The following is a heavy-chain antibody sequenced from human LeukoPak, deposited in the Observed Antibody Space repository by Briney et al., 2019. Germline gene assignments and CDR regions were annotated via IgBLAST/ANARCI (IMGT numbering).Heavy chain of an antibody. CDR3: ARGGGYCSGGSCYSDYYGMDV. V-gene: IGHV4-31*03. CDR1: GGSISSGGYY. J-gene: IGHJ6*02. CDR2: IFYSGST. Sequence: SETLPLTCTVSGGSISSGGYYWSWIRQFPGKGLEWIGHIFYSGSTYYNPSLKSRVTISGDTSKSQSSLKLSSVTAADTAVYYRARGGGYCSGGSCYSDYYGMDVWGQGTTVTVSS. D-gene: IGHD2-15*01.